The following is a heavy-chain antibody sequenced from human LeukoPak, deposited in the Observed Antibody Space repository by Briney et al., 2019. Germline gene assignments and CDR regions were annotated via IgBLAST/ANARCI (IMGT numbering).Heavy chain of an antibody. CDR3: AKEGLGAAAATFDY. Sequence: GGSLRLSCAASGFTFSNYAMSWVRPAQGNGLALFSIISGGGDCTRYPDSVEDRFTISRDNSKNTLSLKMNSLRAEDTAVYYCAKEGLGAAAATFDYWGQGTLVTVSS. D-gene: IGHD6-13*01. V-gene: IGHV3-23*01. J-gene: IGHJ4*02. CDR1: GFTFSNYA. CDR2: ISGGGDCT.